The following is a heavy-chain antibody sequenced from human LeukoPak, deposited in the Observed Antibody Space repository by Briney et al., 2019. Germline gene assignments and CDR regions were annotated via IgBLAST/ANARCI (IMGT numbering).Heavy chain of an antibody. CDR1: GFTFSTYS. V-gene: IGHV3-48*04. CDR2: IRFGGGTM. Sequence: GGSLRLSCAASGFTFSTYSVNWVRQAPGKGLEWVSYIRFGGGTMYYADSVKGRFTISRDDAKNSMHLQMNSLRADDTAVYYCGRVSRATGYYYVEFWGQGTLVTVSS. CDR3: GRVSRATGYYYVEF. J-gene: IGHJ4*02. D-gene: IGHD3-9*01.